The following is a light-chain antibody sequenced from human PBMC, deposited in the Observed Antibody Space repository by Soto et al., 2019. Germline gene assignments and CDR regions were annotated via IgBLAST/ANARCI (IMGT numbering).Light chain of an antibody. Sequence: EIVMTQSPSTLSVSPGERATLSCRASQSVSSNLAWYQQKPGQAPRLLIYGASTRATGIPARFSGSGSGTEFTLTISILQSEDFSVYFCKQYNNWWTFGQGTKLEIK. CDR2: GAS. J-gene: IGKJ1*01. CDR1: QSVSSN. CDR3: KQYNNWWT. V-gene: IGKV3-15*01.